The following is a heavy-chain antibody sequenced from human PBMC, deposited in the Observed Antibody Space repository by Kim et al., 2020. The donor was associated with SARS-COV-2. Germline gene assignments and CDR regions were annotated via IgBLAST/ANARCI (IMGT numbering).Heavy chain of an antibody. CDR1: GGSISSYY. CDR2: IYYSGST. V-gene: IGHV4-59*01. Sequence: SETLSLTCTVSGGSISSYYWSWIRQPPGKGLEWIGYIYYSGSTKYNPSLKSRVTISVDTSKNQFSLKLSSVTAADTAVYYCAGDRLFAGWFDPWGQGTLVTVSS. J-gene: IGHJ5*02. D-gene: IGHD2-21*01. CDR3: AGDRLFAGWFDP.